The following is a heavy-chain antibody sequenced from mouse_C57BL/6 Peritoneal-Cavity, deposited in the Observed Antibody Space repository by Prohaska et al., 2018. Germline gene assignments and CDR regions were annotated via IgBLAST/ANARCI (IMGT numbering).Heavy chain of an antibody. D-gene: IGHD1-1*01. V-gene: IGHV1-9*01. CDR3: ATTVVATDYAMDY. Sequence: GKQRPGHGLEWSGEILPGSGSTNYNEKFKGKATFTADRSSNTAYMQLSSLTTEDSAISSCATTVVATDYAMDYWGQGTSVTVSS. CDR2: ILPGSGST. J-gene: IGHJ4*01.